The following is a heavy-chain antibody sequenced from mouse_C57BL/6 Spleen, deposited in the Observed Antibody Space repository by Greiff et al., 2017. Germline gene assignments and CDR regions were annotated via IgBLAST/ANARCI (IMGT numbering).Heavy chain of an antibody. J-gene: IGHJ4*01. CDR3: AITTVVGGAMDD. Sequence: DVHLVESGGGLVKPGGSLKLSCAASGFTFSDYGMHWVRQAPEKGLEWVAYISSGSSTIYYADTVKGRFTISRDNAKNTLFLQMTSLRSEDTAMYYCAITTVVGGAMDDWGQGTSVTVSS. CDR1: GFTFSDYG. D-gene: IGHD1-1*01. CDR2: ISSGSSTI. V-gene: IGHV5-17*01.